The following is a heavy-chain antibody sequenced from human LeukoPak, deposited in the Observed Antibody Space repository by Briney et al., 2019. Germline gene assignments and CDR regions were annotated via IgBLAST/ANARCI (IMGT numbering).Heavy chain of an antibody. CDR2: INHSGST. CDR1: GGSFSGYY. D-gene: IGHD2/OR15-2a*01. V-gene: IGHV4-34*01. J-gene: IGHJ4*02. CDR3: ARARPGLEYPG. Sequence: SETLSLTCAVYGGSFSGYYWSWIRQPPGTGLEWIGEINHSGSTNYNPSLKSRVTISVDPSKNQFSLKLSSVTAGDTAVYYCARARPGLEYPGWGQGTLVTVSS.